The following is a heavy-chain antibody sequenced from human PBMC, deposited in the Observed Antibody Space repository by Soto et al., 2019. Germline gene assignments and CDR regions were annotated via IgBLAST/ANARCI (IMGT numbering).Heavy chain of an antibody. J-gene: IGHJ4*02. CDR2: ISGSGGST. Sequence: EVQLLESGGGLVQPGGSLRLSCAASGFTFSSYAMSWVRQAPGKGLEWVSAISGSGGSTYYADSVKGRFTISRDNSKNPLYLQMTSLRAEDTAVYYCAKSTTTVTTIEYWGQGTLVTVSS. D-gene: IGHD4-4*01. CDR3: AKSTTTVTTIEY. CDR1: GFTFSSYA. V-gene: IGHV3-23*01.